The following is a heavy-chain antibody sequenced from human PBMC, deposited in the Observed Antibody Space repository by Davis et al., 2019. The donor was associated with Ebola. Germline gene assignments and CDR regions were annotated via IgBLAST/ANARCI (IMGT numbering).Heavy chain of an antibody. Sequence: MPGGSLRLSCTVSGGSISSYYWSWIRQPPGKGLEWIGYIYYSGSTNYNPSLKSRVTISVDTSKNQFSLKLSSVTAADTAVYYCARSLGSYYAFMDYWGQGTLVTVSS. D-gene: IGHD1-26*01. V-gene: IGHV4-59*08. J-gene: IGHJ4*02. CDR2: IYYSGST. CDR1: GGSISSYY. CDR3: ARSLGSYYAFMDY.